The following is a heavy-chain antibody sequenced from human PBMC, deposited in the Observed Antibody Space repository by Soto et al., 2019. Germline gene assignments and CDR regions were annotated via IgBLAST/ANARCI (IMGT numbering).Heavy chain of an antibody. D-gene: IGHD2-2*01. Sequence: ASVKVACKASGYTFTIDGGSWVRQAPRQGLEWMGWISAYSGSTNYAQKFQGRVTMTRDTSISTAYMELSRLRSDDTAVYYCARDLGDIPAAIPNSPGNWFDPWGQGTLVTVSS. CDR2: ISAYSGST. V-gene: IGHV1-18*01. CDR1: GYTFTIDG. J-gene: IGHJ5*02. CDR3: ARDLGDIPAAIPNSPGNWFDP.